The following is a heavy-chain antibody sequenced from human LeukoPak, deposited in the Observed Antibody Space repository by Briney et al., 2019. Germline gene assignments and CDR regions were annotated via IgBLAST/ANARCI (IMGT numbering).Heavy chain of an antibody. CDR3: VRQRYCSSTSCYPIDY. CDR2: INTNTGNP. J-gene: IGHJ4*02. CDR1: GYTFTSYA. V-gene: IGHV7-4-1*02. Sequence: ASVKVSCKASGYTFTSYAMNWVRQAPGQGLEWMGWINTNTGNPTYAQGFTGRFVFSLDTSVSTAYLQISSLKAEDTAVYYCVRQRYCSSTSCYPIDYWGQGTLVTVSS. D-gene: IGHD2-2*01.